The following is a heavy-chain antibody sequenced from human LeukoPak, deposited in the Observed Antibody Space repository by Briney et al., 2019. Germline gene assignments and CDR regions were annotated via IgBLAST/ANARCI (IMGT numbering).Heavy chain of an antibody. CDR2: ISGSGGST. Sequence: GGSLRLSCAASGFTFTRYWMCWVRQAPGKGLGWVSAISGSGGSTYYADSVKGRFTISRDNSKNTLYLQMNSLRAEDTAVYYCAKDQGSSSWYGGDYWGQGTLVTVSS. V-gene: IGHV3-23*01. CDR1: GFTFTRYW. J-gene: IGHJ4*02. CDR3: AKDQGSSSWYGGDY. D-gene: IGHD6-13*01.